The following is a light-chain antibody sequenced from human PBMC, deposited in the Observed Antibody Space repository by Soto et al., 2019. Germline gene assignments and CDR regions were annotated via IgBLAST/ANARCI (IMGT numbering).Light chain of an antibody. CDR1: QSVSTY. V-gene: IGKV3-15*01. CDR2: GAS. Sequence: EIVMTQSPATLSVSPGERATLSCRASQSVSTYLAWYQQKPGQAPSLLIYGASTRATGIPARFSGSGSGTEFTLTISSLQSEDFAVYYCQQYNNWPPLTFGGGTKVEIK. J-gene: IGKJ4*01. CDR3: QQYNNWPPLT.